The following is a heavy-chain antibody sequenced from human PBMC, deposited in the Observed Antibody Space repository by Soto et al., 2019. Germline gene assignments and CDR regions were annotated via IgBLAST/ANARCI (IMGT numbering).Heavy chain of an antibody. CDR2: ISYDGSNK. D-gene: IGHD2-21*02. CDR3: ARAGGGDSRSAFDI. Sequence: QPGGSLRLSCAASGFTFSSYAMHWVRQAPGKGLEWVAVISYDGSNKYYADSVKGRFTISRDNSKNTLYLQMNSLRAEDTAVYYCARAGGGDSRSAFDIWGQGTMVTVSS. CDR1: GFTFSSYA. J-gene: IGHJ3*02. V-gene: IGHV3-30-3*01.